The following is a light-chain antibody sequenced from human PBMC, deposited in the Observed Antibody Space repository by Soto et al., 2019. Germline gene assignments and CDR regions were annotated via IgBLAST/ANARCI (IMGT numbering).Light chain of an antibody. J-gene: IGKJ1*01. V-gene: IGKV1-5*03. Sequence: QMNQSPFTLSASVGDRVTITFRASQSISSWLAWYQQKPGKAPKLLIYKASTLESGVPSNFSGSGSGTEFTLTISSLQPEDFATYYCQQYNSYPWTFGQRTKVDI. CDR2: KAS. CDR3: QQYNSYPWT. CDR1: QSISSW.